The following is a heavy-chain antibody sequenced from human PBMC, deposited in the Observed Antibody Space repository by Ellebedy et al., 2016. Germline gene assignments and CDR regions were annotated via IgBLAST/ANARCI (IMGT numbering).Heavy chain of an antibody. J-gene: IGHJ6*02. CDR1: GFTFSDHY. CDR2: IHPGSSYT. V-gene: IGHV3-11*06. Sequence: GESLKISCAASGFTFSDHYMSWIRQAPGKGLEWVSYIHPGSSYTFYADSVKGRFTISRDNSKNSLYLQMNSLRAEDTAVYYCARGHYGLDVWGQGPRSPSP. CDR3: ARGHYGLDV.